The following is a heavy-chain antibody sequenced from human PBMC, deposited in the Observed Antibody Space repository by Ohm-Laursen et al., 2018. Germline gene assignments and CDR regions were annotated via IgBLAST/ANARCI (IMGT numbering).Heavy chain of an antibody. J-gene: IGHJ4*02. CDR1: GFTFSSYG. Sequence: SLRLSCSASGFTFSSYGMHWVRQAPGKGLEWVAVISYDGSNKYYADSVKGRFAISRDNAKNTLYLQMNSLRAGDTAVYYCAKVQRGYQLFSITAWGQGTLVTVSS. V-gene: IGHV3-30*18. CDR3: AKVQRGYQLFSITA. CDR2: ISYDGSNK. D-gene: IGHD2-2*01.